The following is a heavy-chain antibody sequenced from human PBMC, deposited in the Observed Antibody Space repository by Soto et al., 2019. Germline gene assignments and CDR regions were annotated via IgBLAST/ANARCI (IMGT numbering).Heavy chain of an antibody. Sequence: QVQLVQSGAEVKKPGASVKVSCKASGYTFTSYDINWVRQATGQGLERMGWMNPNSGNTGYAQKFQGRVTMTRNTSIRTVYMELSRLRSEGTAVYCSVRGMTTWGMDVWWRGTTVSVSS. D-gene: IGHD3-16*01. J-gene: IGHJ6*01. V-gene: IGHV1-8*01. CDR2: MNPNSGNT. CDR3: VRGMTTWGMDV. CDR1: GYTFTSYD.